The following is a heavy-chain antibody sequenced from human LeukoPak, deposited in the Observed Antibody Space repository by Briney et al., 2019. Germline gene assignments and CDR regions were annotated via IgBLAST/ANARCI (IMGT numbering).Heavy chain of an antibody. J-gene: IGHJ5*01. CDR3: ASTPWGRFDS. CDR1: SDSIYSSNYY. D-gene: IGHD7-27*01. Sequence: SETLSLTCTVSSDSIYSSNYYWGWIRQPPGKGLEWIGSIYYSGSTYYNSSLKSRVTISIDTPKSQFSLRLSSVTAADTAVYYCASTPWGRFDSWGQGILVTVSS. V-gene: IGHV4-39*07. CDR2: IYYSGST.